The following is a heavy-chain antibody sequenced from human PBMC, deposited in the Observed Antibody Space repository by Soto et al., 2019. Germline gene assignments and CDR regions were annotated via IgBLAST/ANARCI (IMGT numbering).Heavy chain of an antibody. CDR3: ARGGWLFSGYTVYAFDI. CDR2: INHSGST. Sequence: PSETLSLTCAVYGGSFSGYYWSWIRQPPGKGLEWIGEINHSGSTNYNPSLKSRVTISIDTSKNQFSLKLSSVTAADTAVYYCARGGWLFSGYTVYAFDIWGQGTMVTVSS. CDR1: GGSFSGYY. V-gene: IGHV4-34*01. J-gene: IGHJ3*02. D-gene: IGHD3-22*01.